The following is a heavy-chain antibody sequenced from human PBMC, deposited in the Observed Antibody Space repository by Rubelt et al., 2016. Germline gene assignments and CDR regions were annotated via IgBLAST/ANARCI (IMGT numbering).Heavy chain of an antibody. J-gene: IGHJ4*02. Sequence: QVQLQESGPGLVKPSQTLSLTCTVSGGSISSGGYYWSWIRQHPGKDLEWIGTIHYSGRTDYNPSLKSRVNISLDTSKNQVYLTVNFATAADTAVYYCARDLSGYNSYWGQGTLVTVSS. CDR1: GGSISSGGYY. CDR3: ARDLSGYNSY. V-gene: IGHV4-31*03. CDR2: IHYSGRT. D-gene: IGHD5-24*01.